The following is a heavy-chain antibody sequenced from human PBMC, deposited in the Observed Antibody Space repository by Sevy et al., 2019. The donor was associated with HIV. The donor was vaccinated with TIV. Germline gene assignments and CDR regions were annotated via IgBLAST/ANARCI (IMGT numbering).Heavy chain of an antibody. Sequence: SVKVSCKASGYTFTGYSMHWVRQAPGQGLEWMGCINPNSGGTNYAQKFQGRVTMTRDTSISTAYMELSSLRSDDTAVYYCARVWNSDYYDSTGPNWFDPWGQGTLVTVSS. CDR2: INPNSGGT. D-gene: IGHD3-22*01. CDR3: ARVWNSDYYDSTGPNWFDP. V-gene: IGHV1-2*02. CDR1: GYTFTGYS. J-gene: IGHJ5*02.